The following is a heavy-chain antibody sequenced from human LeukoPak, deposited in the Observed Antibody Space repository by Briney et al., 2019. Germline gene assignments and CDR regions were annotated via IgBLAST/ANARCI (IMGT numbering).Heavy chain of an antibody. CDR1: GYTFTSYG. CDR2: TSAYNGNT. V-gene: IGHV1-18*01. D-gene: IGHD2-2*01. CDR3: ARGGYCSSTSCPKTDYYYYYGMDV. J-gene: IGHJ6*02. Sequence: ASVKVSCKASGYTFTSYGISWVRQAPGQGLEWMGWTSAYNGNTNYAQKLQGRVTMTTDTSTSTAYMELRSLRSDDTAVYYCARGGYCSSTSCPKTDYYYYYGMDVWGQGTTVTVSS.